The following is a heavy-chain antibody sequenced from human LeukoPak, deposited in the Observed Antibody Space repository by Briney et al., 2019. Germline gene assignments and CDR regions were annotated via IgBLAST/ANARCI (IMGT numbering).Heavy chain of an antibody. Sequence: PSETLSLTCTVSGGSISTSDYYWGWIRQPPGKGLERIASIHYSGGTYFNPSLKSRVTISVDTSRNEFSLKVTSVTAADTAVYYCARSCGSTSCSDGDWFDPWGQGTLVTVSS. CDR2: IHYSGGT. CDR3: ARSCGSTSCSDGDWFDP. D-gene: IGHD2-2*01. J-gene: IGHJ5*02. V-gene: IGHV4-39*01. CDR1: GGSISTSDYY.